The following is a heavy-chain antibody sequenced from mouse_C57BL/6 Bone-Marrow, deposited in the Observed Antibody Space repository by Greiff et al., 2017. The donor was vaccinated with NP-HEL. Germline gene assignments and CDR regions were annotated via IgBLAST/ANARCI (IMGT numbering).Heavy chain of an antibody. V-gene: IGHV5-6*01. D-gene: IGHD2-4*01. Sequence: EVHLVESGGDLVKPGGSLKLSCAASGFTFSSYGMSWVRQTPDKRLEWVATISSGGSYTYYPDSVKGRFTISRDNAKNTLYLQMSSLKSEDTAMYYCARHNYDYDGGGPYFDYWGQGTTLTVSS. CDR3: ARHNYDYDGGGPYFDY. CDR1: GFTFSSYG. J-gene: IGHJ2*01. CDR2: ISSGGSYT.